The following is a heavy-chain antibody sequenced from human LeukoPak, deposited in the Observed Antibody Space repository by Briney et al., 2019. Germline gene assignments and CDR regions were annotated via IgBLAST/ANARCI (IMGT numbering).Heavy chain of an antibody. CDR1: GFTFSGYS. CDR2: ISSSSYI. D-gene: IGHD3-9*01. V-gene: IGHV3-21*01. CDR3: ARGVVRYFDY. J-gene: IGHJ4*02. Sequence: GGSLRLSCAASGFTFSGYSMNWVRQAPGKGLGWVSSISSSSYIYYADSVKGRFTISRDNAKNSLYLQMNSLRAEDTAVYYCARGVVRYFDYWGQGALVTVSS.